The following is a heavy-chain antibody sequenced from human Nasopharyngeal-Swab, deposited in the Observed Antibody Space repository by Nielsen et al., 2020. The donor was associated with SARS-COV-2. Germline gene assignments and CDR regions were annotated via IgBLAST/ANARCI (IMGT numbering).Heavy chain of an antibody. CDR1: GGSISSGSYY. CDR2: IYTSGST. CDR3: ARSRGYSYGFSN. Sequence: SETLSLTCTVSGGSISSGSYYWSWIRQPVGKGLEWIGRIYTSGSTNYNPSLKSRVTISVDTSKNQFSLKLSSVTAADTAVYYCARSRGYSYGFSNWGQGTLVTVSS. D-gene: IGHD5-18*01. V-gene: IGHV4-61*02. J-gene: IGHJ4*02.